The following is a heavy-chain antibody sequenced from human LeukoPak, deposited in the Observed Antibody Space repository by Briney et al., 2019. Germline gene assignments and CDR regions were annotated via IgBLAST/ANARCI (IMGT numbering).Heavy chain of an antibody. CDR2: ISYDGSNK. Sequence: GGSLRLSCAASGFTFSSYGMHWVRQAPGKGLEWVAVISYDGSNKYYADSVKGRFTISRDNSKNTLYLQMNSLRAEDTAVYYCARGGGYSYGVFDYWGQGTLVTVSS. V-gene: IGHV3-30*03. CDR3: ARGGGYSYGVFDY. D-gene: IGHD5-18*01. J-gene: IGHJ4*02. CDR1: GFTFSSYG.